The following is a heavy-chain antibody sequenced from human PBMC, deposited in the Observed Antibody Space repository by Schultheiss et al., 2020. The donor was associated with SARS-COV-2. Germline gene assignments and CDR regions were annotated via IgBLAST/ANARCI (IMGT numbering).Heavy chain of an antibody. J-gene: IGHJ3*02. D-gene: IGHD2-2*01. V-gene: IGHV4-39*07. CDR2: INHSGST. Sequence: SQTLSLTCTVSGGSISSSSYYWSWIRQPPGKGLEWIGEINHSGSTNYNPSLKSRVTISVDTSKNQFSLKLSSVTAADTAVYYCAREPGSTSYAFDIWGQGTMVTVSS. CDR1: GGSISSSSYY. CDR3: AREPGSTSYAFDI.